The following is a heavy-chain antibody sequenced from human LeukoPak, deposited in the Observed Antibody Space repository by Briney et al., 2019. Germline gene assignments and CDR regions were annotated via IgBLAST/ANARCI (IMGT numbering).Heavy chain of an antibody. J-gene: IGHJ4*02. CDR1: GFTFSSYA. V-gene: IGHV3-30-3*01. Sequence: GGSLRLSCAASGFTFSSYAMHWVRQAPGKGLEWVAVISYDGSNKYYADSVKGRFTISRDNSKNTLYLQMNSLRAEDTAVYYCARARYDILTGRWWHESDYWGQGTLVTVSS. D-gene: IGHD3-9*01. CDR2: ISYDGSNK. CDR3: ARARYDILTGRWWHESDY.